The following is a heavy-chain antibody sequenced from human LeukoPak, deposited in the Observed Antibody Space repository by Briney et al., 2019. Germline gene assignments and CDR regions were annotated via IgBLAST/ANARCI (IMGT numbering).Heavy chain of an antibody. D-gene: IGHD2-2*01. CDR1: GGSISSYY. V-gene: IGHV4-59*01. CDR2: IYYSGST. Sequence: SSETLSLTCTVSGGSISSYYWSWIRQPPGKGLEWIGYIYYSGSTNYNPSLKSRVTISVDTSKNQSSLKLSSVTAADTAVYYCARGPKYCSSTSCSAYWYFDLWGRGTLVTVSS. J-gene: IGHJ2*01. CDR3: ARGPKYCSSTSCSAYWYFDL.